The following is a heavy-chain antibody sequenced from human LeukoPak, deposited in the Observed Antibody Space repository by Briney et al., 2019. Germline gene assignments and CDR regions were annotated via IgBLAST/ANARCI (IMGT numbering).Heavy chain of an antibody. J-gene: IGHJ4*02. D-gene: IGHD3-10*01. CDR1: GYTFTSYY. Sequence: ASVKVSCKASGYTFTSYYMHWVRQAPGQGLEWIGIINPSGGSTSYAEKIQGRVNLTRDTSTSTVYMELSSLRSEDTAVYYCARELFYYGSGSYYGDYWGQGTLVTVSS. V-gene: IGHV1-46*01. CDR3: ARELFYYGSGSYYGDY. CDR2: INPSGGST.